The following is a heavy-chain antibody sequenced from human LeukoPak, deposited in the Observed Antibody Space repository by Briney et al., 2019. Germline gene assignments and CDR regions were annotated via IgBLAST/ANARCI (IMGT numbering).Heavy chain of an antibody. CDR2: SNDSGST. D-gene: IGHD2-15*01. V-gene: IGHV4-34*01. CDR3: ARHYCSGGSCYWHFDL. J-gene: IGHJ2*01. Sequence: PSETLSLTCVVYGGSFSGYYWSWIRQPPGKGLEWIGESNDSGSTKYNPSLKSRVTISIDTSKNQFSLKLSSVTAADTAVYHCARHYCSGGSCYWHFDLWGRGTLVTVSS. CDR1: GGSFSGYY.